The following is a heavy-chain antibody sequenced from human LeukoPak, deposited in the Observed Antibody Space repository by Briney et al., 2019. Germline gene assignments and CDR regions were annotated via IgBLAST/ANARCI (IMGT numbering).Heavy chain of an antibody. CDR3: ARGDYYYYYGMDV. CDR1: GGTFISYA. J-gene: IGHJ6*02. Sequence: ASVKVSCKASGGTFISYAISWVRQAPGQGLEWMGWMNPNSGNTGYAQKFQGRVTMTRNTSISTAYMELSSLRSEDTAVYYCARGDYYYYYGMDVWGQGTTVTVSS. CDR2: MNPNSGNT. V-gene: IGHV1-8*02.